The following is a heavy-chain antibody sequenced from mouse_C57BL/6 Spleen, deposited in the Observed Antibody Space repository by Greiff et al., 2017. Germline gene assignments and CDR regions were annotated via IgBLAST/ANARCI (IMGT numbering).Heavy chain of an antibody. V-gene: IGHV1-81*01. CDR2: IYPRSGNT. Sequence: QVQLKESGAELARPGASVKLSCKASGYTFTSYGISWVKQRTGQGLEWIGEIYPRSGNTYYNEKFKGKATLTADKSSSTAYMELRSLTSEDSAVYFCARRDYDYDGGYAMDYWGQGTSVTVSS. J-gene: IGHJ4*01. CDR1: GYTFTSYG. D-gene: IGHD2-4*01. CDR3: ARRDYDYDGGYAMDY.